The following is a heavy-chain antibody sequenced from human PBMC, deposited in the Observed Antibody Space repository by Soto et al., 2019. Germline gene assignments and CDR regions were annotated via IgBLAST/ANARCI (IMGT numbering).Heavy chain of an antibody. V-gene: IGHV3-21*01. J-gene: IGHJ4*02. CDR2: ISSSSSYI. Sequence: GGSLRLSCAASGFTFSSYSMNWVRQAPGKGLEWVSSISSSSSYIYYADSVKGRFTISRDNAKNSLYLQMNSLRAEDTAVYYCAGDHAPTTSSSWPDNLDYWGQGTLVTVSS. CDR1: GFTFSSYS. D-gene: IGHD6-13*01. CDR3: AGDHAPTTSSSWPDNLDY.